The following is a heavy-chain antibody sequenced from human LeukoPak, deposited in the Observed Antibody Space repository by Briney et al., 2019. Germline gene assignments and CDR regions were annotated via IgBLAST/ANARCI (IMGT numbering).Heavy chain of an antibody. D-gene: IGHD2/OR15-2a*01. CDR3: ARAHFYYYYYIDV. Sequence: ASVKVSCKASGYTFTGYYMHWVRQAPGQGLEWMGWINPNSGGTNYAQKFQGRVTMTRDTSISTAYMELSRLRSDDTAVYYCARAHFYYYYYIDVWGKGTTVTVSS. CDR2: INPNSGGT. CDR1: GYTFTGYY. V-gene: IGHV1-2*02. J-gene: IGHJ6*03.